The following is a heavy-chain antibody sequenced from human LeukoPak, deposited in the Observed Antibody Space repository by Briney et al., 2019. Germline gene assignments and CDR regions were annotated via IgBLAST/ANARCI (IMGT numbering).Heavy chain of an antibody. J-gene: IGHJ4*02. CDR1: GFTFGDYA. CDR2: IRSKAYGGTT. CDR3: TRDEGYQLLPTVDY. Sequence: PGGPLRLSCTASGFTFGDYAMSWVRQAPGKGLEWVGFIRSKAYGGTTEYAASVKGRFTISRDDSKSIAYLQMNSLKTEDTAVYYCTRDEGYQLLPTVDYWGQGTLVTVSS. V-gene: IGHV3-49*04. D-gene: IGHD2-2*01.